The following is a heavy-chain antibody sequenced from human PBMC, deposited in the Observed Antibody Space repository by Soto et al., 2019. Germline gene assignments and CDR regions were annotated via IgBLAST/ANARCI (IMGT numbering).Heavy chain of an antibody. CDR1: GYTFTNYG. J-gene: IGHJ5*02. Sequence: ASVKVSCKASGYTFTNYGISWVRQAPGQRLEWMGWINVYNGNTKYAQKVQGRVTMTTDTSTSTAYMELRSLRSDDTAVYYCARGVGSGSYYNQYNWFDPWGQGTLVTVSS. D-gene: IGHD3-10*01. CDR3: ARGVGSGSYYNQYNWFDP. V-gene: IGHV1-18*01. CDR2: INVYNGNT.